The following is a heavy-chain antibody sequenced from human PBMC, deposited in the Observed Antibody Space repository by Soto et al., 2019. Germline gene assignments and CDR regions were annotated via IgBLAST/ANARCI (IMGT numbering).Heavy chain of an antibody. J-gene: IGHJ4*02. Sequence: QLLESGGGLVQPGGSLRLSCAASGFTFSSYSMNWVRQAPGKGLQWVATVGGGGDNIFYADSVKGRLTISRDNSHNMVFLQMNSLRPEDTAVYFCAKRDSGSGRSPPLINYWGQGTLVTVSS. V-gene: IGHV3-23*01. CDR1: GFTFSSYS. CDR3: AKRDSGSGRSPPLINY. D-gene: IGHD3-10*01. CDR2: VGGGGDNI.